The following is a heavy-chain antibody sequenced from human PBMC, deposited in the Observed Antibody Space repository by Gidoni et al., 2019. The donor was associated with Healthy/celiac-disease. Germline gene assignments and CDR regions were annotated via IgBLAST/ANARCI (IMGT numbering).Heavy chain of an antibody. CDR2: ISSSSSYI. Sequence: EVQLVESGGGLVKPGGSLRLSCAASGFTFSSYSMNWVRQAPGKGLEWVSSISSSSSYIYYADSVKGRFTISRDNAKNSLYLQMNSLRAEDTAVYYCARDPIVGATKGTFDYWGQGTLVTVSS. J-gene: IGHJ4*02. D-gene: IGHD1-26*01. CDR1: GFTFSSYS. V-gene: IGHV3-21*01. CDR3: ARDPIVGATKGTFDY.